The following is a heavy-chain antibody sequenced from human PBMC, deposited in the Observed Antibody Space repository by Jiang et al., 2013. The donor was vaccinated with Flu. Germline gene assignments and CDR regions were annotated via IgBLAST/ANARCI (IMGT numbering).Heavy chain of an antibody. CDR2: IYYSGST. CDR1: GYSISSGYY. D-gene: IGHD4-11*01. J-gene: IGHJ6*03. Sequence: GSGLVKPSETLSLTCTVSGYSISSGYYWGWIRQPPGKGLEWIGSIYYSGSTYYNPSLKSRVTISVDTSKNQFSLKLSSVTAADTAVYYCASVPYSNGYYYYMDVWGKGTTVTVSS. CDR3: ASVPYSNGYYYYMDV. V-gene: IGHV4-38-2*02.